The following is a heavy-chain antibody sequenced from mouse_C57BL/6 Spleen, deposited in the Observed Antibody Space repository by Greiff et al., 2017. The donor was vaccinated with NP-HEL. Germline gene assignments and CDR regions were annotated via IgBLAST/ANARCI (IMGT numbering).Heavy chain of an antibody. CDR3: ARENYDYDGGVGYYFDY. CDR1: GYAFTNYL. D-gene: IGHD2-4*01. V-gene: IGHV1-54*01. J-gene: IGHJ2*01. Sequence: QVQLQQSGAELVRPGTSVKVSCKASGYAFTNYLIEWVKQRPGQGLEWIGVINPGSGGTKYNEKFKGKATLTADKSSSTAYMQLSSLTSEDSAVYFCARENYDYDGGVGYYFDYWGQGTTLTGSS. CDR2: INPGSGGT.